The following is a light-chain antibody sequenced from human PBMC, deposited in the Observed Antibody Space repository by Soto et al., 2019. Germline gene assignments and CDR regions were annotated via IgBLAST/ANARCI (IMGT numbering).Light chain of an antibody. V-gene: IGKV1-27*01. J-gene: IGKJ2*01. CDR2: AAS. CDR3: QQYNSAPHT. CDR1: QGIRNY. Sequence: DLQMTQSPSSLSASVGDRVTITCRASQGIRNYLVWYQQKPGKVPKLLIYAASTLQSGVPSRFSGSGSGTDFTLTISSLQPEDVATYYCQQYNSAPHTFGQGTKLESK.